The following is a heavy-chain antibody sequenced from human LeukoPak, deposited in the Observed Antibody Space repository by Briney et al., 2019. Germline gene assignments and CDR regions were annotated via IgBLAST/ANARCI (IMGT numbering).Heavy chain of an antibody. J-gene: IGHJ4*02. D-gene: IGHD5-24*01. V-gene: IGHV3-23*01. CDR3: AKPGDGYNENFDY. CDR2: ISGSGGST. CDR1: GFTFSSYA. Sequence: PGGSLRLSCAASGFTFSSYAMSWVRQAPGKGLEWVSAISGSGGSTYCADSVKGRFTISRDNSKNTLYLQMNSLRAEDTAVYYCAKPGDGYNENFDYWGQGTLVTVSS.